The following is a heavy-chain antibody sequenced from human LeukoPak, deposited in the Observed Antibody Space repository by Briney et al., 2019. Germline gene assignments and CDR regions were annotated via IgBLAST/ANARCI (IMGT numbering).Heavy chain of an antibody. Sequence: SETLSLTCTVSGGYVSSGGYYWGWVRQPPGKGLEWIGSMHYDGSTYSTPSLKSRVSISADTSKNQFSLKLSSVTAADTAVYYCVRRKGDSSGFYYVDYWGQGTLVTVSS. V-gene: IGHV4-39*01. CDR3: VRRKGDSSGFYYVDY. J-gene: IGHJ4*02. D-gene: IGHD3-22*01. CDR2: MHYDGST. CDR1: GGYVSSGGYY.